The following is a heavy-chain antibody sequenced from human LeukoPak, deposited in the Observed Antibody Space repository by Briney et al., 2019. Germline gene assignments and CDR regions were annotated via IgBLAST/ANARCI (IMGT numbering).Heavy chain of an antibody. V-gene: IGHV3-48*01. CDR2: ISSSSSTI. J-gene: IGHJ5*02. Sequence: GRSLRLSCAASGFTFSSYSMNWVRQAPGKGLEWVSYISSSSSTIYYADSVKGRFTISRDNAKNSLYLQMNSLRAEDTAVYYCARGSSSWYRNWFDPWGQGTLVTVSS. CDR1: GFTFSSYS. D-gene: IGHD6-13*01. CDR3: ARGSSSWYRNWFDP.